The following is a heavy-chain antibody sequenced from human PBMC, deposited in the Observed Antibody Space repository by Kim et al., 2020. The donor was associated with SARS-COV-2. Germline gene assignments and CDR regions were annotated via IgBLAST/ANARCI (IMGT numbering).Heavy chain of an antibody. Sequence: ASVKVSCKASGYTFTSYGISWVRQAPGQGLEWMGWISAYNGNTNYAQKLQGRVTMTTDTSTSTAYMELRSLRYDDTAVYYCARGGYLYSSGWYTVRVNYPLLDSWGQGTLVTVSS. CDR3: ARGGYLYSSGWYTVRVNYPLLDS. J-gene: IGHJ4*02. CDR1: GYTFTSYG. CDR2: ISAYNGNT. D-gene: IGHD6-19*01. V-gene: IGHV1-18*01.